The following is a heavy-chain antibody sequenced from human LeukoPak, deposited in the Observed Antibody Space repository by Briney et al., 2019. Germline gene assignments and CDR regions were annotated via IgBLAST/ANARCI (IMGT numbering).Heavy chain of an antibody. V-gene: IGHV1-69*01. J-gene: IGHJ5*02. CDR2: TIPLFGTA. D-gene: IGHD2-2*02. Sequence: VASVKVSCKASGGTVSRYAISWVRQAPGQGLEWMGGTIPLFGTANYAQKLQGRVTITADESTGTAYMELSSLRSEDTAVYYCARDRPGRYCSTISCYSASPFDPWGQGTLVTVSS. CDR1: GGTVSRYA. CDR3: ARDRPGRYCSTISCYSASPFDP.